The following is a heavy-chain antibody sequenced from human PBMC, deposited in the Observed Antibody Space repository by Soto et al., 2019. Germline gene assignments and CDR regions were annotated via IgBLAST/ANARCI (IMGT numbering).Heavy chain of an antibody. CDR2: ISYDGTNK. Sequence: QVQLVESGGGVVQPGRSLRLSCAASGFTFRNFGMHWVRQAPGKELEWVAVISYDGTNKYYADSVKGRFTISRDNSKNTLYLQINSLRAEDTAVYYCAKAVPPFVVVTASDYWGQGTLVTVSS. CDR3: AKAVPPFVVVTASDY. D-gene: IGHD2-21*02. CDR1: GFTFRNFG. J-gene: IGHJ4*02. V-gene: IGHV3-30*18.